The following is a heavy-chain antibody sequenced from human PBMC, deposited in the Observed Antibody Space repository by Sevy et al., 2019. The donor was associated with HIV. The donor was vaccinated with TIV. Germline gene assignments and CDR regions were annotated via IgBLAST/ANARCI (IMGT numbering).Heavy chain of an antibody. CDR2: ISSSSSYI. CDR3: ARAANYDFWSVYCWITSNWFDP. Sequence: GGSLRLSCAASGFTFSSYSMNWVRQAPGKGLEWVSSISSSSSYIYYADSVKGRFTISRDNAKNSLYLQMNSLRAEDMAVFYGARAANYDFWSVYCWITSNWFDPWGQGTLVTVSS. D-gene: IGHD3-3*01. CDR1: GFTFSSYS. V-gene: IGHV3-21*01. J-gene: IGHJ5*02.